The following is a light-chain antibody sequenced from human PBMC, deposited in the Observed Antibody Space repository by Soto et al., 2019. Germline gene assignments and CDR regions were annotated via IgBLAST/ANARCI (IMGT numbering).Light chain of an antibody. Sequence: EIVMTQSPATLSVSPGETVTLSCRASQSVRTNLAWYQHKPGHSPRLLIYDTSIRATGVPARFSGSRSGAEFTLTISSLQSEDFAVYYCQHYVTWPLTFGGGTKVDIK. J-gene: IGKJ4*01. CDR2: DTS. V-gene: IGKV3-15*01. CDR3: QHYVTWPLT. CDR1: QSVRTN.